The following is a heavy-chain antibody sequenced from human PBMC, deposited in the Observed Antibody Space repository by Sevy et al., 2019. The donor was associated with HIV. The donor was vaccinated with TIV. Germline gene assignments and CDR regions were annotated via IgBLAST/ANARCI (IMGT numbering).Heavy chain of an antibody. D-gene: IGHD6-13*01. CDR1: GFTFSSYA. Sequence: GGSLRLSCAASGFTFSSYAMSWVRQAPGKGLEWVSAISGSGGSTYYADSVKGRFTISRDNSKNTLYLQMNSLRAEDTVGYYCAKDGRAAAGIYYYGMDVWGQGTTVTVSS. CDR2: ISGSGGST. J-gene: IGHJ6*02. CDR3: AKDGRAAAGIYYYGMDV. V-gene: IGHV3-23*01.